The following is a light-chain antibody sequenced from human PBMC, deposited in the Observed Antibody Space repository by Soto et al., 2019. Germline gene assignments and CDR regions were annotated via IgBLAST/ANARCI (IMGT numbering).Light chain of an antibody. CDR3: QQYNNRPYT. J-gene: IGKJ5*01. Sequence: EVVMTQSPATPAESPEERGTISCRASQSVSTNLAWYQQKPGQAPRLLIYGASTKAPGIPARFSGSGSGTEFTLVITSLQSEDFAVYDCQQYNNRPYTFGQGTRLEIK. V-gene: IGKV3-15*01. CDR2: GAS. CDR1: QSVSTN.